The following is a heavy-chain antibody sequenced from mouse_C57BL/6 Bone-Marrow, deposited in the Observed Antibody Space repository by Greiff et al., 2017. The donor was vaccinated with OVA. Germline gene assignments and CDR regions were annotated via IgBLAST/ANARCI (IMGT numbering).Heavy chain of an antibody. J-gene: IGHJ1*03. D-gene: IGHD2-10*01. CDR1: GYTFTEYT. CDR3: ARHPTTSGGADWYFDG. V-gene: IGHV1-62-2*01. Sequence: QVQLQQSGAELVKPGASVKLSCKASGYTFTEYTIHWVQQRSGQGLEWIGWFYPGSGSIKYNEKFKDKATLTADKSSSTVYMELSRLTSEDSAGYFCARHPTTSGGADWYFDGWGTGTTVTVSS. CDR2: FYPGSGSI.